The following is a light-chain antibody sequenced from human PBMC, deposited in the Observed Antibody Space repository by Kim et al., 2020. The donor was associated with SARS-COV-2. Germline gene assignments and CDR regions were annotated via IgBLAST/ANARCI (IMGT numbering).Light chain of an antibody. CDR2: DVN. V-gene: IGLV2-11*01. Sequence: GQSFTISCTGTSSDVGGHNYVSWYHQHPGKGPKLMIYDVNKRPSGVPDRFSGSKSGNTASLTISGLQAEDEADYYCCSYAGSYTLVFGGGTKLTVL. J-gene: IGLJ3*02. CDR1: SSDVGGHNY. CDR3: CSYAGSYTLV.